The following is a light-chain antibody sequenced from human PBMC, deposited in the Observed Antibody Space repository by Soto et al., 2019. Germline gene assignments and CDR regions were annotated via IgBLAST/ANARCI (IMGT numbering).Light chain of an antibody. Sequence: QSALTQPASVSGSPGQSITISCTGTSSDVGGYNYVSWYQQHPGKAPKLMIYDVSNRPSGVSNRFSGSKSGNTASLTISGLQAEDEADYDCSSYTSRSTPPDVVFGGGTKLTVL. CDR2: DVS. V-gene: IGLV2-14*01. CDR1: SSDVGGYNY. J-gene: IGLJ2*01. CDR3: SSYTSRSTPPDVV.